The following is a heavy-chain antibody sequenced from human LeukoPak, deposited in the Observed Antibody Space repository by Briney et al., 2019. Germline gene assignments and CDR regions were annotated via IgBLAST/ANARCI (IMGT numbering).Heavy chain of an antibody. V-gene: IGHV1-8*01. CDR1: GYTFTSYD. Sequence: GASVKVSCKASGYTFTSYDINWVRQATGQGLEWMGWMNPNSGNTGCAQKFQGRVTMTRNTSISTAYMELSSLRSEDTAVYYCAIGGYCSGGSCYSGRSRVDPWGQGTLVTVSS. CDR3: AIGGYCSGGSCYSGRSRVDP. J-gene: IGHJ5*02. D-gene: IGHD2-15*01. CDR2: MNPNSGNT.